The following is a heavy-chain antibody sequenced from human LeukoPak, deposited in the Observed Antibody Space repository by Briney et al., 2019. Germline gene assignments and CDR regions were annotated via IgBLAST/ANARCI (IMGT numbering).Heavy chain of an antibody. Sequence: GGSLRLSCAASGFTFSSYSMNWVRQAPGKGLEWVSYISSSSSTIYYADSVKGRFTISRDNAKNSLYLQMNSLRAEDTAVYYCARDMACSGGSCYYYYMDVWGKGTTDTVSS. CDR2: ISSSSSTI. CDR1: GFTFSSYS. J-gene: IGHJ6*03. V-gene: IGHV3-48*04. D-gene: IGHD2-15*01. CDR3: ARDMACSGGSCYYYYMDV.